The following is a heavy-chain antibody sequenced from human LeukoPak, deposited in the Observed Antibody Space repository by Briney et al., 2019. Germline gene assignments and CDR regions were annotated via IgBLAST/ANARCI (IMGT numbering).Heavy chain of an antibody. CDR3: AKDYDDVWGSLDY. CDR2: IRISGGST. D-gene: IGHD3-16*01. Sequence: GGSLRLSCAASGFTFTNYAMSWVRQAPGKGVEWVAAIRISGGSTYYAGSVKGRFTISRDNSKNTLYLQMNSLTAEDTAIYYCAKDYDDVWGSLDYWGQGTPVTVSS. V-gene: IGHV3-23*01. CDR1: GFTFTNYA. J-gene: IGHJ4*02.